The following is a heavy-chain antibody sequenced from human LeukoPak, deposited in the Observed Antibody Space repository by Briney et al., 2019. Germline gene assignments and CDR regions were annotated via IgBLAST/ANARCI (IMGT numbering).Heavy chain of an antibody. Sequence: PGGSLRLSCAASGFTFSSYWMSWVRQAPGKGLEWVANIKQDGSEKYYVDSVKGRFTISRDNAKNSLYLQMNSLRAEDTAVYYCARVRRECYYDSSGYDFDYRGQGTLVTVSS. D-gene: IGHD3-22*01. J-gene: IGHJ4*02. CDR2: IKQDGSEK. CDR3: ARVRRECYYDSSGYDFDY. V-gene: IGHV3-7*01. CDR1: GFTFSSYW.